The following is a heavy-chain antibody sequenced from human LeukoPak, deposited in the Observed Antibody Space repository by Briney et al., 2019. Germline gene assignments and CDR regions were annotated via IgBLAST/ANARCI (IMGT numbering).Heavy chain of an antibody. CDR1: GFTFSSYW. CDR3: AKGGAVTSPYYYYYYMDV. CDR2: INVDGSYT. D-gene: IGHD4-17*01. Sequence: GGSLRLSCAASGFTFSSYWMYWVRQAPGKGLVWVSRINVDGSYTSYADSVRGRFTISRDNSKNTLYLQMNSLRAEDTAVYYCAKGGAVTSPYYYYYYMDVWGKGTTVTVSS. J-gene: IGHJ6*03. V-gene: IGHV3-74*01.